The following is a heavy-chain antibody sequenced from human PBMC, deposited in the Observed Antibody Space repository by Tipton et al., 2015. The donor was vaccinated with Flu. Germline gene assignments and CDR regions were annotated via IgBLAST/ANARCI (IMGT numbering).Heavy chain of an antibody. J-gene: IGHJ4*02. V-gene: IGHV4-39*01. D-gene: IGHD2-2*01. Sequence: TLSLTCTVSGDSITSSPYSYWGYIRQPPGKGLEWIASMHYSGSTDYNPSLKTRVSISVDTSKNQFSLKLRFVTAADTAVYYCARLGYCSSTSCYPDYWGQGTLVSVSS. CDR2: MHYSGST. CDR3: ARLGYCSSTSCYPDY. CDR1: GDSITSSPYSY.